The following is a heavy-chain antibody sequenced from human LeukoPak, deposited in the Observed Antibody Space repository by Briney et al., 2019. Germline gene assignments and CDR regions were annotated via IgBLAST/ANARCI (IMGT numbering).Heavy chain of an antibody. CDR2: ISYDGSNK. J-gene: IGHJ4*02. V-gene: IGHV3-30*04. CDR1: GFTFSSYA. Sequence: GGSLRLSCAASGFTFSSYAMHWVRQAPGKGLEWVAVISYDGSNKYYADSVKGRFTISRDNSKNTLYLQVNSLRAEDTAVYYCARGQSYDSSGYYHLDYWGQGTLATVSS. CDR3: ARGQSYDSSGYYHLDY. D-gene: IGHD3-22*01.